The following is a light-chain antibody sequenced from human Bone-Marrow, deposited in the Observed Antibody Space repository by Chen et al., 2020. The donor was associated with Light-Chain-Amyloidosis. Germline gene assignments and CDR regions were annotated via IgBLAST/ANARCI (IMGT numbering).Light chain of an antibody. Sequence: EIVLTQSPGTLSLSPGEGANLSCRASQTISSNYLTWYQQKFGQAPRLLIYGSSSSATGIPDRFTGSGSGTDFTLTINRLEPEDFARYYCQQYGSSPLAFGGGTKKGIK. V-gene: IGKV3-20*01. J-gene: IGKJ4*01. CDR3: QQYGSSPLA. CDR2: GSS. CDR1: QTISSNY.